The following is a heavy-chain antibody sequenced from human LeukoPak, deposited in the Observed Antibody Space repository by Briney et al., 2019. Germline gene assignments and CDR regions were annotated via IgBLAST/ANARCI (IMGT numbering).Heavy chain of an antibody. Sequence: PGRSLRLSCAASGFNFRSYGMHWVRQVPGKGLEWVAGISYDGGNQYYGDSVRGRFTISRDNSKNTLHLQMNSLRAEDTAVYYCARDIKGQYQDAFDIWGQGTMVTVSS. CDR3: ARDIKGQYQDAFDI. J-gene: IGHJ3*02. CDR1: GFNFRSYG. CDR2: ISYDGGNQ. D-gene: IGHD2-2*01. V-gene: IGHV3-30*03.